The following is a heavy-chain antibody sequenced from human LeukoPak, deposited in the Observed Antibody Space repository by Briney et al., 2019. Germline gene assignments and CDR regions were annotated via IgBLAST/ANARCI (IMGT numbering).Heavy chain of an antibody. J-gene: IGHJ4*02. Sequence: PGGSLRLSCAASAFTAITNDMTWVRQAPGKGLEWVSVLYSDGNTKYADSVQGRFTISRDNSKNTLYLEMNSLSPDDTAVYYCARGVEPLAANTLAYWGQGTLVTVSS. D-gene: IGHD1-14*01. CDR2: LYSDGNT. CDR1: AFTAITND. CDR3: ARGVEPLAANTLAY. V-gene: IGHV3-53*01.